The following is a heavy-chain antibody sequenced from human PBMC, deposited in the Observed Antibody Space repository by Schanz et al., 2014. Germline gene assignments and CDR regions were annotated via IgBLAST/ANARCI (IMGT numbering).Heavy chain of an antibody. CDR2: IRYDGINK. J-gene: IGHJ4*02. V-gene: IGHV3-30*02. D-gene: IGHD1-26*01. CDR3: AKEWSPSF. Sequence: QVRLVESGGGVVQPGGSLRLSCAASGFTFSTTGMHWVRQAPGKGLVWVTYIRYDGINKYYADSVKGRFTVSRDNAKRTLFLNMDSLRPADTAIYYCAKEWSPSFWGQGTLVTVSS. CDR1: GFTFSTTG.